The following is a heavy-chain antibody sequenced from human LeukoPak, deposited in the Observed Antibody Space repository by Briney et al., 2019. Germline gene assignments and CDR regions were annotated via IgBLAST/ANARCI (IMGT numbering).Heavy chain of an antibody. Sequence: GGSLRLSCAGSGFTFSSYWMSWVRQAPGKGLEWVADIRQDGNEKYYVDSVKGRFTISRDNAKKSLYLQMNSLRAEDTAVYYCATQPAAADVDYWGQGPLVTVSS. V-gene: IGHV3-7*03. CDR1: GFTFSSYW. CDR2: IRQDGNEK. CDR3: ATQPAAADVDY. D-gene: IGHD2-2*01. J-gene: IGHJ4*02.